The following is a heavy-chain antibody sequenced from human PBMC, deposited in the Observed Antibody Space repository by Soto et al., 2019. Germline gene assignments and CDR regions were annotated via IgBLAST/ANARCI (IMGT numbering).Heavy chain of an antibody. V-gene: IGHV3-23*01. J-gene: IGHJ4*02. D-gene: IGHD3-22*01. CDR3: AKVATMIVVVIHYYFDY. CDR2: ISGSGGST. CDR1: GFTFSSYA. Sequence: LRLSCAASGFTFSSYAMSWVRQAPGKGLEWVSAISGSGGSTYYADSVKGRFTISRDNSKNTLYLQMNSLRAEDTAVYYCAKVATMIVVVIHYYFDYWGQGTLVTVSS.